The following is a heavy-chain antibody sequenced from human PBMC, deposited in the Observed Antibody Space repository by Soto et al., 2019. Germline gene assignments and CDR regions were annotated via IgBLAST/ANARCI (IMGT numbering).Heavy chain of an antibody. V-gene: IGHV3-48*03. D-gene: IGHD3-10*01. CDR3: GRVSSASGTFGWLDP. Sequence: GGSLRLSCAASGFTFRNYEMNWVRQAPGKGLEWISYISNGASSIEYADSVKGRFTVSRDNAKNLLYLQMTSLRVEDTAVYFCGRVSSASGTFGWLDPWGQGTLVTVSS. J-gene: IGHJ5*02. CDR2: ISNGASSI. CDR1: GFTFRNYE.